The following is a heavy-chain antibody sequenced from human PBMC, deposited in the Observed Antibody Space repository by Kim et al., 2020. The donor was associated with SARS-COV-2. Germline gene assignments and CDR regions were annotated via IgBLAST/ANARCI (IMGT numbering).Heavy chain of an antibody. Sequence: ASVKVSCKASGYTFTGYYMHLVRQAPGQGLEWMGWINPNSGGTNYAQKFQGRVTMTRDTSISTAYMELSRLRSDDTAVYYCARDSSTSSRGWFDPWGQGTLVTVSS. CDR3: ARDSSTSSRGWFDP. V-gene: IGHV1-2*02. CDR1: GYTFTGYY. D-gene: IGHD2-2*01. J-gene: IGHJ5*02. CDR2: INPNSGGT.